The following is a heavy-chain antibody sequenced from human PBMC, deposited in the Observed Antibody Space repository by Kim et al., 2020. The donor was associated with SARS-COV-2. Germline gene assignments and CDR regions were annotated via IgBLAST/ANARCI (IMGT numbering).Heavy chain of an antibody. Sequence: GGSLRLSCAASGFTFSSYEMNWVRQAPGKGLKWVSYISSSGSTIYYADSVKGRFTISRDNAKNSLYLQMNSVRAEDTAVYYCARDADSSSWYSQGYYYYGMDVWGQGTTVTVSS. CDR1: GFTFSSYE. V-gene: IGHV3-48*03. D-gene: IGHD6-13*01. J-gene: IGHJ6*02. CDR3: ARDADSSSWYSQGYYYYGMDV. CDR2: ISSSGSTI.